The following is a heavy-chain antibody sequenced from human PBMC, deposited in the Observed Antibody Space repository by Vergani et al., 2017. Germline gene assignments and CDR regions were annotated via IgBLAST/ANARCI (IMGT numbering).Heavy chain of an antibody. CDR2: IIPTFKTA. CDR1: GGTSSSYA. Sequence: QVQLVQSGAEVKKPGSSVKVSCKAPGGTSSSYAFTWVRQAPGQGLEWMGGIIPTFKTAKYAQKFQGRVTITADESTSTAYMELSSLRSEDTAVYYCAGGGYCSSKSCHPLYWGQGTLVTVSS. D-gene: IGHD2-2*01. CDR3: AGGGYCSSKSCHPLY. V-gene: IGHV1-69*01. J-gene: IGHJ4*01.